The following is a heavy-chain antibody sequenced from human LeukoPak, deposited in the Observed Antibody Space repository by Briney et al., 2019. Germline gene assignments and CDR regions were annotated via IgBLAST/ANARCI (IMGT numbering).Heavy chain of an antibody. J-gene: IGHJ4*02. CDR3: ARDSIYCSSTSCYGSFLYFDY. CDR1: GFTFSSYG. V-gene: IGHV3-33*01. CDR2: ICYDGSNK. D-gene: IGHD2-2*01. Sequence: PGRSLRLSCAASGFTFSSYGMHWVRQAPGKGLEWVAVICYDGSNKYYADSVKGRFTISRDNSKNTLYLQMNSLRAEDTAVYYCARDSIYCSSTSCYGSFLYFDYWGQGTLVTVSS.